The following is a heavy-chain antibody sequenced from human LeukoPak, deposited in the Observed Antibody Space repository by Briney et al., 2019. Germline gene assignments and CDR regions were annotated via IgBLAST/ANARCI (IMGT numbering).Heavy chain of an antibody. CDR3: ARAGDCGGECPSGF. CDR2: IIPNSGGT. Sequence: ASVKVSCKTSGYTFTDYYMHWMRQAPGQELEWMGWIIPNSGGTNYAPKFQGRITMTRDTSISTAYMDLSSLRSDDTAVYYCARAGDCGGECPSGFWGQGTLVTVSS. D-gene: IGHD2-21*01. J-gene: IGHJ4*02. V-gene: IGHV1-2*02. CDR1: GYTFTDYY.